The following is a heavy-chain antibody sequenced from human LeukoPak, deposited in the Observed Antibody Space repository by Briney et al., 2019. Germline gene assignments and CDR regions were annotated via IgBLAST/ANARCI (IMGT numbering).Heavy chain of an antibody. Sequence: SETLSLTCTVSGGSISGSYWSWIRQPPGKGLEWIAYMYNSGSTNYNSSLKSRVTISIDTSKNQFSLKLSSLTAADTAIYYCARGIESYGDYGYWGQGILVTVSS. D-gene: IGHD4-17*01. CDR1: GGSISGSY. CDR2: MYNSGST. V-gene: IGHV4-59*01. J-gene: IGHJ4*02. CDR3: ARGIESYGDYGY.